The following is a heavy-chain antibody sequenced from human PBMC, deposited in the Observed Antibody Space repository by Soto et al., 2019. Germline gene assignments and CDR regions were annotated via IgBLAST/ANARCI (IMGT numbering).Heavy chain of an antibody. Sequence: SETLSLTCTVSGGSISSGGYYWSWIRQHPGKGLEWIGYIYYSGSTYYNPSLKSRVTISVDTSKNQFSLKLSSVTAADTAVFYCARWGLERRHLAYGARGTRVPVSS. CDR3: ARWGLERRHLAY. V-gene: IGHV4-31*03. J-gene: IGHJ4*02. CDR1: GGSISSGGYY. D-gene: IGHD1-1*01. CDR2: IYYSGST.